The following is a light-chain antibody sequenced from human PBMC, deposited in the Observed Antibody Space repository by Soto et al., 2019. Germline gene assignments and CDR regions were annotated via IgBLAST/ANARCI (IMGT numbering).Light chain of an antibody. Sequence: DIQLTQSPSSLSASVGDRVTITCRASQTISKSLNWYQQNPGKAPNLLIYGTSGLQSGVPSRFSGSGSGTGFTLTISSLQREDFATYYCQQTYSSSWTFGQGTKVEI. CDR2: GTS. CDR1: QTISKS. J-gene: IGKJ1*01. V-gene: IGKV1-39*01. CDR3: QQTYSSSWT.